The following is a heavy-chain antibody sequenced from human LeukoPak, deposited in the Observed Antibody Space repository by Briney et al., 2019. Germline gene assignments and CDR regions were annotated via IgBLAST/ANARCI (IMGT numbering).Heavy chain of an antibody. D-gene: IGHD3-22*01. V-gene: IGHV3-9*01. CDR1: GFTFDDYA. Sequence: PGRSLRLSCAASGFTFDDYAMHWVRQAPGKGLEWVSGISWNSGSIGYADSVKGRFTISRDNAKNSLYLQTNSLRAEDTAVYYCARMGGHYYDSSGSIDYWGQGTLVTVSS. CDR2: ISWNSGSI. CDR3: ARMGGHYYDSSGSIDY. J-gene: IGHJ4*02.